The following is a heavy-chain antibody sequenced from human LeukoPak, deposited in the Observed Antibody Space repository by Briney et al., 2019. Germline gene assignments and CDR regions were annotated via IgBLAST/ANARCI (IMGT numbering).Heavy chain of an antibody. CDR1: GGSISSGGYY. D-gene: IGHD1-7*01. J-gene: IGHJ4*02. V-gene: IGHV4-31*03. Sequence: PSETLSLACTVSGGSISSGGYYWSWIRQHPGKGLEWIGYIYYSGSTYYNPSLRSRVTISIDTSKNQFSLKLTSVTAADTAVYYCARGSNWHYGPPFDYWRQGTQVTVSS. CDR3: ARGSNWHYGPPFDY. CDR2: IYYSGST.